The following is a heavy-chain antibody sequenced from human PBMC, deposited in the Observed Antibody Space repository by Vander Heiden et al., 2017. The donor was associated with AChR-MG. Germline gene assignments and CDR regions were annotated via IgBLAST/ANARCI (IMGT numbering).Heavy chain of an antibody. J-gene: IGHJ4*02. CDR1: GFSPSTSGVG. D-gene: IGHD6-19*01. Sequence: QITLKESGPTLVKPTQTLTLTCTFSGFSPSTSGVGVGWIRQPPGKALEWLALIYWDDDKRYSPSLKSRLTINKDTSKNQVVLTMTNMDPVDTATYYCAHRQGIFRSSGWYEDYWGQGTLVTVSS. V-gene: IGHV2-5*02. CDR2: IYWDDDK. CDR3: AHRQGIFRSSGWYEDY.